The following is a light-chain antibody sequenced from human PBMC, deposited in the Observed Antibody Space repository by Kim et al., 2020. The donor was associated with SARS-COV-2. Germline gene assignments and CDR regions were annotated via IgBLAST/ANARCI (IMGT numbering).Light chain of an antibody. Sequence: QSALTQPASVSGSPGQSITLSCTGSTSDVGGYNYVSWYQQHPGKAPRLLIYDVSNRPSGVSSRFSGSKSGNTASLTISGLQAEDEADYYCASYTSGGRDVVFGGGTQLTVL. CDR1: TSDVGGYNY. V-gene: IGLV2-14*03. J-gene: IGLJ2*01. CDR3: ASYTSGGRDVV. CDR2: DVS.